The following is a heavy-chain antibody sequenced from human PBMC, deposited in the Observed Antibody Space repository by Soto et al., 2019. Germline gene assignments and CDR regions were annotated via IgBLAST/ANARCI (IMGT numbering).Heavy chain of an antibody. V-gene: IGHV3-21*04. J-gene: IGHJ6*02. D-gene: IGHD3-9*01. Sequence: EVQLVESWGGLVKTGGSLRLTCAASGFTFSSYSMNWVRQAPGKGLEWVSSISRSSSQLYYVASVKGRFTISRDNAKNSLSLQMRSLRVEDTGVYYCARVVRHFDCVWTSAMDVWGQGTTVTVSS. CDR2: ISRSSSQL. CDR3: ARVVRHFDCVWTSAMDV. CDR1: GFTFSSYS.